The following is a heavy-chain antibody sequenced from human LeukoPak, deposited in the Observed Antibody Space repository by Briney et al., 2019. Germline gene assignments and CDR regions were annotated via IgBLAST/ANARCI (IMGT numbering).Heavy chain of an antibody. J-gene: IGHJ5*02. D-gene: IGHD3-10*01. CDR2: IYTSGST. CDR3: ARESHYYGSTGRFDP. CDR1: GGSISSGSYY. Sequence: SEALSLTCTVSGGSISSGSYYWSWIRQPAGKGLEWIGRIYTSGSTNYNPSLKSRVTISVDTSKNQFSLKLSPVTAADTAVYYCARESHYYGSTGRFDPWGQGTLVTVSS. V-gene: IGHV4-61*02.